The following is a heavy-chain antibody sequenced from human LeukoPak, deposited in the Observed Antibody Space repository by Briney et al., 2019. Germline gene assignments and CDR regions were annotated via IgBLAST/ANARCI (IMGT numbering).Heavy chain of an antibody. V-gene: IGHV3-30-3*01. CDR1: GFTFNTYA. J-gene: IGHJ4*02. CDR2: IAYDGNNK. CDR3: ARGAYNSSWSFDY. Sequence: GGSLRLSCAASGFTFNTYAMHWVRQAPGKGLEWVAVIAYDGNNKYYADSVKGRFTISRDNSKNTLYLQMNSLRAEDTAVYYCARGAYNSSWSFDYWGQGTLVTVSS. D-gene: IGHD6-13*01.